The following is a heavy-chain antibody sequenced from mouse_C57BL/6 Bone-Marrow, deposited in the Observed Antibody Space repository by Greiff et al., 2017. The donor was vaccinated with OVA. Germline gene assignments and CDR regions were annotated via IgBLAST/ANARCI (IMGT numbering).Heavy chain of an antibody. J-gene: IGHJ3*01. D-gene: IGHD3-2*02. CDR2: IHPNSGST. V-gene: IGHV1-64*01. Sequence: VQLQQPGAELVKPGASVKLSCKASGYTFTSYWMHWVKQRPGQGLEWIGMIHPNSGSTNYNEKFKSKATLTVDKSSSTAYMQLSSLTAEDSAVYYCARGDAAQAWFAYWGQGTLVTVSA. CDR1: GYTFTSYW. CDR3: ARGDAAQAWFAY.